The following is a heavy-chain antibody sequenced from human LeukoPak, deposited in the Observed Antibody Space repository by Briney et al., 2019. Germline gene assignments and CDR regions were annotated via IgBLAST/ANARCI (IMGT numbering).Heavy chain of an antibody. CDR2: MNPNSGNT. J-gene: IGHJ5*02. CDR3: ARSSDFWSGYYAA. CDR1: GYTFTSYD. Sequence: GASVKVSCKASGYTFTSYDINWVRQATGQGLEWMGWMNPNSGNTGYAQKFQGRVTMTRSTSISTAYMELSSLRSEDTAVYYCARSSDFWSGYYAAWGQGTLVTVSS. V-gene: IGHV1-8*01. D-gene: IGHD3-3*01.